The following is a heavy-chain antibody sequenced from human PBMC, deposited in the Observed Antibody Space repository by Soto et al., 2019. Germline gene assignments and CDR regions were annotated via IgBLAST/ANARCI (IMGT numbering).Heavy chain of an antibody. CDR1: RGSISSSSYY. CDR3: ARHSAGPGAVVVPAENWFVH. Sequence: PSETLSLTCTVSRGSISSSSYYWGWIRQPPGKGLEWIGSIYYSGSTYYNPSLKSRVTISVDTSKNQFSLKLSSVTAADTAVYYCARHSAGPGAVVVPAENWFVHWGQGTLVTVSS. CDR2: IYYSGST. J-gene: IGHJ5*02. V-gene: IGHV4-39*01. D-gene: IGHD2-2*01.